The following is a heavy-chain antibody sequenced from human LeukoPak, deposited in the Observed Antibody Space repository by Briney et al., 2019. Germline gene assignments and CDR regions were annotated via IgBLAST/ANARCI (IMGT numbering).Heavy chain of an antibody. CDR1: GYTFTGYY. D-gene: IGHD6-13*01. CDR3: ARGGSSSWYGYDY. CDR2: INPNSGGT. J-gene: IGHJ4*02. Sequence: ASVKVSCKASGYTFTGYYMHWVRQAPGQGLEWMGWINPNSGGTNYAQKFQGWVTMTRDTSISTAYMELSRLRSDDTAVYYCARGGSSSWYGYDYWGQGTLVTVSS. V-gene: IGHV1-2*04.